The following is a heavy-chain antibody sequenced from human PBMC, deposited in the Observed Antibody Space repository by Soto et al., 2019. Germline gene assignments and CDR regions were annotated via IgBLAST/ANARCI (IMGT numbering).Heavy chain of an antibody. Sequence: QVQLVQSGAEVKKPGASVKVSCKASGYTFTSYAMHWVRQAPGQRLEWMGWISAGNGNTKYSQIFQGRVTITRDTSASTAYMELSSLRYEDTAVYYCASGNVLNGDYWGQGTLVTVSS. D-gene: IGHD1-1*01. CDR2: ISAGNGNT. CDR1: GYTFTSYA. V-gene: IGHV1-3*01. CDR3: ASGNVLNGDY. J-gene: IGHJ4*02.